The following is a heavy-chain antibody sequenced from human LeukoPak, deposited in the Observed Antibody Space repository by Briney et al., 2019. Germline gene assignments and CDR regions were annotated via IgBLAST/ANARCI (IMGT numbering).Heavy chain of an antibody. J-gene: IGHJ4*02. V-gene: IGHV3-23*01. CDR1: GFTFSSA. CDR2: ISGDTTAT. Sequence: GGSLRLSCAASGFTFSSAMTWVRQAPGKGLEWVSTISGDTTATWYADSVKGRFTISRDNSKNTLYLQMNSLRAEDTAVYYCAKDLTLNFWGQGTLVTVSS. D-gene: IGHD3-9*01. CDR3: AKDLTLNF.